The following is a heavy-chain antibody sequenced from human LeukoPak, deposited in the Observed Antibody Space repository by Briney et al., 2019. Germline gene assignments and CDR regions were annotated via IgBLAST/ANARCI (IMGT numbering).Heavy chain of an antibody. CDR2: IYTSWST. CDR3: ARVPSGCSGGSCYSRNWYFDL. CDR1: GGSISSYY. D-gene: IGHD2-15*01. J-gene: IGHJ2*01. Sequence: PSDTLSLTCTVSGGSISSYYGSWIRQPAGKGLEWVGRIYTSWSTNYNPSLKSRVTMSVDTSKNQFSLKLSSVTAADTAVYYCARVPSGCSGGSCYSRNWYFDLWGRGTLVTVSS. V-gene: IGHV4-4*07.